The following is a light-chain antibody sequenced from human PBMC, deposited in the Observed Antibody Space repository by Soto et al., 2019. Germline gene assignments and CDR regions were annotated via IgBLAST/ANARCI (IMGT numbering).Light chain of an antibody. V-gene: IGKV3-15*01. J-gene: IGKJ1*01. Sequence: EIEMTQSPATLSVSPGERATLSCRASQSVSSNLVWYQQKPGQAPRLLIYGASTRATGIPARFSGSGTGTEFTLTIRRLQSEDFAVYYCQQCNNWPPWTFGQGTKVELK. CDR1: QSVSSN. CDR2: GAS. CDR3: QQCNNWPPWT.